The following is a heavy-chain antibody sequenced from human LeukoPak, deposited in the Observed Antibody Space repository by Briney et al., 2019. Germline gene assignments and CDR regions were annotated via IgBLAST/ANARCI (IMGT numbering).Heavy chain of an antibody. J-gene: IGHJ4*02. CDR1: GGSISSSSYY. CDR2: IYHSGST. D-gene: IGHD3-22*01. Sequence: SETLSLTCTVSGGSISSSSYYWGWIRQPPGKGLEWIGSIYHSGSTYYNPSLKSRVTISVDTSKNQFSLKLSSVTAADTAVYYCARRSAYYDSSGTPNLFDYWGQGTLVTVSS. V-gene: IGHV4-39*01. CDR3: ARRSAYYDSSGTPNLFDY.